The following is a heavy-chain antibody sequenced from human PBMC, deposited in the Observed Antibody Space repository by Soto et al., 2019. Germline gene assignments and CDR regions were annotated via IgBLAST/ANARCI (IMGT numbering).Heavy chain of an antibody. V-gene: IGHV3-23*01. CDR3: AKVNAVLGSYYFDY. CDR2: ISGSGGST. CDR1: EFTLSIYA. D-gene: IGHD1-1*01. Sequence: PGGSLRLSCAASEFTLSIYAMSWVRQGPGKGLEWVSAISGSGGSTYYADSVKVRFTISRDNSKNTLYLQMNSLRVEDTAGYYCAKVNAVLGSYYFDYWGQGTLVTVSS. J-gene: IGHJ4*02.